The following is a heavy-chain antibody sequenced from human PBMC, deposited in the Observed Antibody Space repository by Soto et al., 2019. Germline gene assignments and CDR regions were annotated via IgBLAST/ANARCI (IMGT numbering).Heavy chain of an antibody. CDR3: ARDGVGHTTFFGYFDY. J-gene: IGHJ4*02. D-gene: IGHD1-26*01. CDR1: GFTFSGLG. V-gene: IGHV3-33*01. Sequence: QVQLVESGGGVVQPGRSLRLSCAASGFTFSGLGMHWVRQAPGKGLEWVAVIRYDGSNIYYADAVKGRFTISRDNSKDTLSLQMNSLRADDTAVYYCARDGVGHTTFFGYFDYWGQGTRVTVSS. CDR2: IRYDGSNI.